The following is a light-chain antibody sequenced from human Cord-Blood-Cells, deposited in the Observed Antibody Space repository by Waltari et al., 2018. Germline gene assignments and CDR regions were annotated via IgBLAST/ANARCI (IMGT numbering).Light chain of an antibody. CDR3: QQYYSTPLT. CDR2: WAS. J-gene: IGKJ4*01. Sequence: DIVMTQSPDSLAVSLGERATINCKSSQGVLYSSNNKNYLAWYQQKPGQPPKLLIYWASTRESGVPDRFIGSGSGTDFTLTISSLQAEDVAVYYCQQYYSTPLTFGGGTKVEIK. CDR1: QGVLYSSNNKNY. V-gene: IGKV4-1*01.